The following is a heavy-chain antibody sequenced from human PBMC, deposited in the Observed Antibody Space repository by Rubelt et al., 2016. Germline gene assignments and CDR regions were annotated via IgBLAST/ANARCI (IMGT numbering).Heavy chain of an antibody. CDR3: AHKFNSGFDH. J-gene: IGHJ4*02. V-gene: IGHV2-5*02. CDR2: IYWDDDK. Sequence: QITLKESGPTLVKPTQNLTLTCTFSGFSLSTSRVGVGWIRHPPGQALEWLALIYWDDDKRYSPSLKNRLTITKDTSKNQVVLTMTNMDPVDTATYHCAHKFNSGFDHWGQGTLVTVSS. CDR1: GFSLSTSRVG. D-gene: IGHD6-19*01.